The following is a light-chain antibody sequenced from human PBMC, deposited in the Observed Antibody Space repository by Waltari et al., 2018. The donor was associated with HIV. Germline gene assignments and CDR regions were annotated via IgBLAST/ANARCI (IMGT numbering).Light chain of an antibody. V-gene: IGLV2-8*01. CDR1: SNADGAYNY. Sequence: QSALPQPPSASGSPGQSVTISCTGTSNADGAYNYVSWYQQHPAKAPKLLIYEVNKRPSGVPDRFSGSKSGNTASLTVSGLQAEDEADYYCSSYAGNNSPVVFGGGTKLTVL. J-gene: IGLJ2*01. CDR3: SSYAGNNSPVV. CDR2: EVN.